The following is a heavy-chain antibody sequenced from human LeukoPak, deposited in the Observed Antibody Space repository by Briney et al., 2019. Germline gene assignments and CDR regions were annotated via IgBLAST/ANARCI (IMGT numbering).Heavy chain of an antibody. CDR3: AEDSSGYYRIDYFDY. D-gene: IGHD3-22*01. Sequence: GGSLRLSCAASGFTFSSYAMSWVRQAPGKGLEWVSTISGSGGSTYYADSVKGRFTISRDNSKNTLYLQLNSLRAEDTAVYYCAEDSSGYYRIDYFDYWGQGTLVTVSS. V-gene: IGHV3-23*01. CDR1: GFTFSSYA. J-gene: IGHJ4*02. CDR2: ISGSGGST.